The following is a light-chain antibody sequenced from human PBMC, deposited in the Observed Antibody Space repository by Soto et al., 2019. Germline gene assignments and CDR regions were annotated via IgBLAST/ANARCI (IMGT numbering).Light chain of an antibody. V-gene: IGKV1-16*01. Sequence: DIHMTQSPSSLSASVGDRVTITCRASHPININLVWFQQKPGKAPESLSYAATNLQSGVPSRFSGSGGGTDFSLTISSLQPEDVATYYCQQYQSYPPSFGGGTKLEIK. CDR3: QQYQSYPPS. J-gene: IGKJ4*01. CDR2: AAT. CDR1: HPININ.